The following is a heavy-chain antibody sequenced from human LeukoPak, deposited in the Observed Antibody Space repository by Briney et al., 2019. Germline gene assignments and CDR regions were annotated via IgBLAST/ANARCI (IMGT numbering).Heavy chain of an antibody. CDR2: INPNSGGT. V-gene: IGHV1-2*02. CDR3: ARADWLSTYYFDY. D-gene: IGHD3-9*01. CDR1: GYTLTGYY. Sequence: ASVEVSCKASGYTLTGYYMHWVRQAPGQGLEWMGWINPNSGGTNYAQKFQGRVTMTRDTSISTAYMELSRLRSDDTAVYYCARADWLSTYYFDYWGQGTLVTVSS. J-gene: IGHJ4*02.